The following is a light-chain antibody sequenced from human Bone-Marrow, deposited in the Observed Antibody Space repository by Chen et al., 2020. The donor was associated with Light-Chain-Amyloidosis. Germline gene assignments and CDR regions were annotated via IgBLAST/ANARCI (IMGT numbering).Light chain of an antibody. CDR1: DLPTKY. CDR2: RDT. CDR3: QSADSSGTYEVI. Sequence: YELTQPPSVSVSPGQTARITCSGDDLPTKYAYWYQQKPGNAPVLVIHRDTERPSGISERFCGSRSRKTATLTISGVQAEDEADYHCQSADSSGTYEVIFGGGTKLTVL. V-gene: IGLV3-25*03. J-gene: IGLJ2*01.